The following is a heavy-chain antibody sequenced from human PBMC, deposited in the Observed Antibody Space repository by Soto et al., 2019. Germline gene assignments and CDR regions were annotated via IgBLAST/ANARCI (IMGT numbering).Heavy chain of an antibody. Sequence: SETLSLTCAVYGGSFSGYYWSWIRQPPGKGLEWIGEINHSGSTNYNPSPKSRVTISVDTSKNQFSLKLSSVTAADTAVYYCAREWLSQLTFDYWGQGTLVTVSS. CDR1: GGSFSGYY. V-gene: IGHV4-34*01. D-gene: IGHD3-22*01. J-gene: IGHJ4*02. CDR2: INHSGST. CDR3: AREWLSQLTFDY.